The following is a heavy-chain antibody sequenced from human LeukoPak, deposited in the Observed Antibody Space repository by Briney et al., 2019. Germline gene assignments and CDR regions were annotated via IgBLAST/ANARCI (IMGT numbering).Heavy chain of an antibody. V-gene: IGHV7-4-1*02. Sequence: GASVKVSCKASGYTFTSYAMNWVRQAPGQGLEWMGWINTNTGNPTYAQGFTGRFVFSLDTSVSTAYLQISSLKAEDTAVYYCARELQDYDILTGYYLPESMDVWGQGTTVTVSS. CDR3: ARELQDYDILTGYYLPESMDV. D-gene: IGHD3-9*01. J-gene: IGHJ6*02. CDR2: INTNTGNP. CDR1: GYTFTSYA.